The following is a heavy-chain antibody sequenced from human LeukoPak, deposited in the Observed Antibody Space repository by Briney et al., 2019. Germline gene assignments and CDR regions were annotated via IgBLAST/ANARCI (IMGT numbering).Heavy chain of an antibody. V-gene: IGHV3-7*05. CDR1: GFTFSTYW. J-gene: IGHJ4*02. D-gene: IGHD3-10*02. CDR3: ANMFTWAAF. CDR2: IKGDGSEQ. Sequence: PGGSLRLSCAASGFTFSTYWMSWVRQAPEKGLEWVAKIKGDGSEQHYVDSVKGRFTISRDNAKNSVYLQMTRLRAEDTAVYYCANMFTWAAFWGQGTVVTVCS.